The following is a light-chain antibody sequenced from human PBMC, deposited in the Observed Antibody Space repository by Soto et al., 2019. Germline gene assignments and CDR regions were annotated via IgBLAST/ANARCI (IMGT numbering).Light chain of an antibody. V-gene: IGKV3-20*01. Sequence: EIVLTQSPGPLSLSPGERATLSCRASQSVSSSYLAWYQQKPGQAPRLRIYGESSRATVSPERFSVSGSRTGSTLSISGLLPDSGAVYYCQPYDCSTGTLGRGTKL. J-gene: IGKJ2*01. CDR1: QSVSSSY. CDR2: GES. CDR3: QPYDCSTGT.